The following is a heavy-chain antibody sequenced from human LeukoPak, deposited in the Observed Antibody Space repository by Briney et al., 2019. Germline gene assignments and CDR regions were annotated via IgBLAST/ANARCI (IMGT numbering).Heavy chain of an antibody. J-gene: IGHJ4*02. CDR3: ARLKDVGQWFFDY. CDR2: IYYSEYP. Sequence: PSQTLSLTCTLSGDSISSGANYWGWIRQHPGKGLEWIGFIYYSEYPYYNPSLKSRFTLSVDASKNQISLTLTAVTAADTAIYYCARLKDVGQWFFDYWGQGTLVTVSS. D-gene: IGHD3/OR15-3a*01. V-gene: IGHV4-31*03. CDR1: GDSISSGANY.